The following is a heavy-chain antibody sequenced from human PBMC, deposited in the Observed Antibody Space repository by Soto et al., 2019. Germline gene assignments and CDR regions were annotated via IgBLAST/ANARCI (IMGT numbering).Heavy chain of an antibody. Sequence: PGESLKISCKGSGYSFTSYWINWVRQIPGRGLEWMGRIDPSDSYTNYSPSFQGHVTISADKSISTAYLQWSSLRASDTAMYYCATRCGGGRALRFDPWGQGTLVTVSS. J-gene: IGHJ5*02. CDR2: IDPSDSYT. V-gene: IGHV5-10-1*01. CDR1: GYSFTSYW. D-gene: IGHD2-15*01. CDR3: ATRCGGGRALRFDP.